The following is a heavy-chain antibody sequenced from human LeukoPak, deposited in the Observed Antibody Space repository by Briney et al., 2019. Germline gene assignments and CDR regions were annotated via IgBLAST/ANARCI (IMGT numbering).Heavy chain of an antibody. D-gene: IGHD2-2*01. CDR1: GYTFTSYG. CDR2: IIPIFGTA. V-gene: IGHV1-69*13. CDR3: ARVLVAFDYYYYGMDV. Sequence: ASVKVSCKASGYTFTSYGISWVRQAPGQGLEWMGGIIPIFGTANYAQKFQGRVTITADESTSTAYMELSSPRSEDTAVYYCARVLVAFDYYYYGMDVWGQGTTVTVSS. J-gene: IGHJ6*02.